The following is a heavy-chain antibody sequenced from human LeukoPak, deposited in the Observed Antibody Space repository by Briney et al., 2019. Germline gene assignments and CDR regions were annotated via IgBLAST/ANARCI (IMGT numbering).Heavy chain of an antibody. CDR2: IKQDGSEK. CDR1: GFTFSSYW. Sequence: GGSLRLSCAASGFTFSSYWMSWVRQAPGKGPEWVANIKQDGSEKDYVDSVKGRFTISRDNAKNSLYLQMNSLRAEDTAVYYCARSPAPLTIVVVPAAGFDYWGQGTLVTVSS. D-gene: IGHD2-2*01. CDR3: ARSPAPLTIVVVPAAGFDY. V-gene: IGHV3-7*01. J-gene: IGHJ4*02.